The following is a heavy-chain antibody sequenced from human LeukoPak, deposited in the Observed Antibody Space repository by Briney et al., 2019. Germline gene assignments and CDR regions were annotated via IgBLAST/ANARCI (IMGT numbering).Heavy chain of an antibody. CDR2: IYPGDSDT. J-gene: IGHJ3*01. D-gene: IGHD6-19*01. CDR3: ARHQGIAVIVGAFDF. V-gene: IGHV5-51*01. CDR1: GYSFTSYW. Sequence: GESLKISCKGSGYSFTSYWIGWVRQMPGKGLEWMGIIYPGDSDTRYSPSFQGQVTISADKSISTAYLQWSSLKASDTAMYYCARHQGIAVIVGAFDFWGQGTMVTVSS.